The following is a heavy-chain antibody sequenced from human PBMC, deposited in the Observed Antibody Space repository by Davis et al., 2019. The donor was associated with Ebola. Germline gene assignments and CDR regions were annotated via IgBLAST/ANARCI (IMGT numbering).Heavy chain of an antibody. D-gene: IGHD3-22*01. V-gene: IGHV3-7*01. CDR2: IKQDGSEK. J-gene: IGHJ6*03. CDR1: GFTFSSYW. CDR3: ARDMSDVYYYDSSGQGGYYYYYMDV. Sequence: GESLKISCAASGFTFSSYWMSWVRQAPGKGLEWVANIKQDGSEKYYVDSVKGRFTISRDNAKNSLYLQMNSLRDEDTAVYYCARDMSDVYYYDSSGQGGYYYYYMDVWGKGTSVTVSS.